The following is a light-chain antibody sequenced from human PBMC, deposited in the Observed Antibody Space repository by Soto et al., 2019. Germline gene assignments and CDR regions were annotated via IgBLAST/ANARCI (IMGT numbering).Light chain of an antibody. CDR3: QQYHTSSIT. V-gene: IGKV1-5*01. Sequence: DIQMTQSPSTLSASVGDRVTITSRASESISSWLAWYQQKPGKAPKLLIYATSSLQNGVPSRFSGTGSGTEFTLSIDSLQPDDFATYDCQQYHTSSITFGQGTRLEIK. CDR2: ATS. CDR1: ESISSW. J-gene: IGKJ5*01.